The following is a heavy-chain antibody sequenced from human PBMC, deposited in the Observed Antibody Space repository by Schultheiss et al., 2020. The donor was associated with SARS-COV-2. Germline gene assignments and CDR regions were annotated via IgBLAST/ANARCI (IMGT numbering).Heavy chain of an antibody. Sequence: SETLSLTCTVSGGSISSGGYYWSWIRQHPGKGLEWIGYIYNSGTTSYNPSLQSRVTISVDTSKNRISLRLTSVTAADTAVYYCARVRAVAGTIDYWGQGTLVTVSS. CDR3: ARVRAVAGTIDY. CDR2: IYNSGTT. V-gene: IGHV4-31*03. D-gene: IGHD6-19*01. CDR1: GGSISSGGYY. J-gene: IGHJ4*02.